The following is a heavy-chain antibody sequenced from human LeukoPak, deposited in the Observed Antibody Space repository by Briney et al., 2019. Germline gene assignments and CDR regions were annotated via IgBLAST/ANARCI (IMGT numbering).Heavy chain of an antibody. CDR1: GGSISSSSYY. D-gene: IGHD4-17*01. V-gene: IGHV4-39*07. CDR2: IYYSGST. CDR3: ATRNFTVSYAFDI. J-gene: IGHJ3*02. Sequence: SETLPLTCTVSGGSISSSSYYWGWIRQPPGKGLEWIGSIYYSGSTYYNPSLKSRVTISVDTPKNQFSLKLSSVTAADTAVYYCATRNFTVSYAFDIWGQGTMVTVSS.